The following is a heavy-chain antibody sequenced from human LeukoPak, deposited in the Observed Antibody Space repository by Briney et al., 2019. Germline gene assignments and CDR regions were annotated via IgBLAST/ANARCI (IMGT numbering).Heavy chain of an antibody. D-gene: IGHD1-14*01. V-gene: IGHV1-69*05. Sequence: ASVKVSCKASGGTFSSYAISWVRQAPGQGLEWMGRIIPIFGTANYAQKFQGRVTITTDESTSTAYMERSSLRSEDTAVYYCARVHHKYNWFDPWGQGTLVTVSS. CDR3: ARVHHKYNWFDP. CDR1: GGTFSSYA. CDR2: IIPIFGTA. J-gene: IGHJ5*02.